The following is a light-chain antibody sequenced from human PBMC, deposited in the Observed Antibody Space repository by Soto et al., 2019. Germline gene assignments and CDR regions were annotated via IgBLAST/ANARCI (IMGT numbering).Light chain of an antibody. CDR1: SSDIGIYKY. V-gene: IGLV2-14*03. Sequence: HSALTQPASVSGSPGQSIAISCTGYSSDIGIYKYVSWYQQHPGKVPKLLIYANSNRPAGVPDRFSGSKSGTSASLAITGLQAEDEADYYCKSYDNSLSARVFGGGTKVTVL. CDR2: ANS. J-gene: IGLJ3*02. CDR3: KSYDNSLSARV.